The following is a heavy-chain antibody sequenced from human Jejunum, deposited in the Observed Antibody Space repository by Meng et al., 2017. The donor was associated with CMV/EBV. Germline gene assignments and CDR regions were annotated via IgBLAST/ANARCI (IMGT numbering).Heavy chain of an antibody. CDR2: IYVGEST. CDR3: ANGHPGGPYALWAFDI. V-gene: IGHV3-66*02. CDR1: GFTVSRDY. Sequence: GFTVSRDYMTCDRQSPGKGLEWVSIIYVGESTYYAYSVKGRFSVSRDKSKNTLYLQMNSLRPEDTAVYYCANGHPGGPYALWAFDIWGQGAMVTVSS. D-gene: IGHD2-21*01. J-gene: IGHJ3*02.